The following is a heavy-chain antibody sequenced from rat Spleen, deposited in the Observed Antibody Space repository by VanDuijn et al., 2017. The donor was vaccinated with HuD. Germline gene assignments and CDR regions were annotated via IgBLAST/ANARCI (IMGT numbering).Heavy chain of an antibody. D-gene: IGHD1-6*01. V-gene: IGHV5-35*01. CDR1: GFTFSGNW. Sequence: EVQLVESGGGLVQPGSPLKLSCAASGFTFSGNWLNWIRQAPGKGLEWVATINPDGSSTHYPDTVKGRFTISRDNAKSTLSLQMDSLRSEDTATYYCARRHYGYTDYFDYWGQGVTVTVSS. CDR2: INPDGSST. J-gene: IGHJ2*01. CDR3: ARRHYGYTDYFDY.